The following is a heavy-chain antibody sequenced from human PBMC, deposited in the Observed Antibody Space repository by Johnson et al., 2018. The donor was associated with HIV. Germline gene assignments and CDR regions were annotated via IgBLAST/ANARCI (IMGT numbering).Heavy chain of an antibody. CDR3: ARERQSSSWYDAFDM. D-gene: IGHD6-13*01. CDR1: GITVSSNY. Sequence: VQLVESGGGLVQPGGSLRLSCAASGITVSSNYMSWVRQAPGKGLEWVSVIYDGGRTYYGDSVKGRFTISGDTSKNTLHLEMNSLRAEDTAMYECARERQSSSWYDAFDMWGQGTMVTVSS. J-gene: IGHJ3*02. CDR2: IYDGGRT. V-gene: IGHV3-66*01.